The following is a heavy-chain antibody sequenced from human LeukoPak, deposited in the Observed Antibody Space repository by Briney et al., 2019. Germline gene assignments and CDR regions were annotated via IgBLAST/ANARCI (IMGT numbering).Heavy chain of an antibody. V-gene: IGHV5-51*01. CDR1: GYSFTNYC. CDR3: ATSTGGAYFHY. Sequence: AESLKISCKASGYSFTNYCIAWVRQMPGKGLEFMGMLYPGGDSDASYGPSFQGQVTISADKSITTAYLQWSSLKASDTATYYCATSTGGAYFHYWGQGTLVTVSS. D-gene: IGHD3-16*01. J-gene: IGHJ4*02. CDR2: LYPGGDSDA.